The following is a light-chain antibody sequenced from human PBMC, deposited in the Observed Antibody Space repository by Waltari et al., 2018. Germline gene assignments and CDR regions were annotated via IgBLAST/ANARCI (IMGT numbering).Light chain of an antibody. CDR3: SSHSSRITLI. V-gene: IGLV2-14*03. Sequence: QSALPQPASVSGSLGQSITLSCRGTSRDIVGYCYVSWYRQPPGKAPTLTINDINKRPSEVPDRFSGSRSGNTATLTISGLQAEDEAHYFCSSHSSRITLIFGGGTKLTVL. CDR1: SRDIVGYCY. CDR2: DIN. J-gene: IGLJ2*01.